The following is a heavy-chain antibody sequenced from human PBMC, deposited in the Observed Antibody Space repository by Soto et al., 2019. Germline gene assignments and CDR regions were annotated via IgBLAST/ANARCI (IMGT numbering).Heavy chain of an antibody. D-gene: IGHD6-13*01. J-gene: IGHJ6*01. CDR2: IIPIFGTA. Sequence: ASVKVSCKDSGGTFSSYAISWVRQAPGQGLEWMGGIIPIFGTANYAQKFQGRVTITADESTSTAYMELSSLRSEDTAVYYCARDLTTLKAAADVDAVLDVWGQGTTVPV. CDR1: GGTFSSYA. CDR3: ARDLTTLKAAADVDAVLDV. V-gene: IGHV1-69*13.